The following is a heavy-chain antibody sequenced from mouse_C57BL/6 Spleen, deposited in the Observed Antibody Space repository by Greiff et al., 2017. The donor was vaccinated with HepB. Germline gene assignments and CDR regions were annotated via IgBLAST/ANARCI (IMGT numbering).Heavy chain of an antibody. V-gene: IGHV1-82*01. CDR3: ARTYSNYFDY. J-gene: IGHJ2*01. D-gene: IGHD2-5*01. Sequence: VKLLESGPELVKPGASVKISCKASGYAFSSSWMNWVKQRPGKGLEWIGRIYPGDGDTNYNGKFQGKATLTADKSSSTAYMQLSSLTSEDSAVYFCARTYSNYFDYWGQGTTLTVSS. CDR2: IYPGDGDT. CDR1: GYAFSSSW.